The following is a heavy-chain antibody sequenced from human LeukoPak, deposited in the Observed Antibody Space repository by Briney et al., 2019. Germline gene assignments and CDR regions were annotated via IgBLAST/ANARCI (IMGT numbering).Heavy chain of an antibody. Sequence: GGSLRLSCAASGFTFSNAWMSWVRQAPGKGLEWVSGISGSGGSTYYVDSVKGRFTISRDNSKNTVFLQMNSLRAEDTAVYYCARRASIVVPFWGAFEIWGEGTMVTVSS. D-gene: IGHD2-21*01. CDR2: ISGSGGST. CDR1: GFTFSNAW. J-gene: IGHJ3*02. V-gene: IGHV3-23*01. CDR3: ARRASIVVPFWGAFEI.